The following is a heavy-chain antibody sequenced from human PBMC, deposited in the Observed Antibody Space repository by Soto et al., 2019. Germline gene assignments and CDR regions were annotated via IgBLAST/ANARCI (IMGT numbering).Heavy chain of an antibody. CDR1: GGTFSSYS. D-gene: IGHD3-22*01. Sequence: SVKVSCKASGGTFSSYSISWVRQAPGQGLEGMGGIIPIFGTANYAQKFQGRVTITADESTSTAYMELSSLRSEDTAVYYCARVRAYYYDSSGYSGPFDYWGQGTLVTVSS. J-gene: IGHJ4*02. CDR3: ARVRAYYYDSSGYSGPFDY. V-gene: IGHV1-69*13. CDR2: IIPIFGTA.